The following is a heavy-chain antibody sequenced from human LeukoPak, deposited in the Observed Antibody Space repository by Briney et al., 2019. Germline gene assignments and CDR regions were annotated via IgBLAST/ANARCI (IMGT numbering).Heavy chain of an antibody. CDR2: IYYSGST. J-gene: IGHJ4*02. V-gene: IGHV4-59*01. Sequence: PSETLSLTCTVSGDSISSYYWSWIRQPPGKGLEWMGYIYYSGSTNYNPSLKSRVTISVDTSKNQFSLKLSSVTAADTAVYYCAGDHYYSHSSGSLSFLKRGDYFDYWGQGTLVTVSS. CDR1: GDSISSYY. CDR3: AGDHYYSHSSGSLSFLKRGDYFDY. D-gene: IGHD3-22*01.